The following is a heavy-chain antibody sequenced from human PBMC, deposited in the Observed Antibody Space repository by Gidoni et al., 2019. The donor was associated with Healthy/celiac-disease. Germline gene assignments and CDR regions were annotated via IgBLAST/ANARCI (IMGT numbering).Heavy chain of an antibody. CDR2: IYSGGNT. CDR1: GFTVSSNY. D-gene: IGHD3-22*01. CDR3: AREHYDTSGYPLYFDY. Sequence: EVQLVESGGGLIQPGGSLRLSCSASGFTVSSNYMSWVRQAPGKGLEWVSVIYSGGNTFYADSVKGRFTISRDDSKNTLYLQMNSLRAEDTALYYCAREHYDTSGYPLYFDYWGLGTLVTVSS. V-gene: IGHV3-53*01. J-gene: IGHJ4*02.